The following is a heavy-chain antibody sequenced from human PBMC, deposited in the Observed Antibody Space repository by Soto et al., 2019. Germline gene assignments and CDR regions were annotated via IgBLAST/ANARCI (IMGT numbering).Heavy chain of an antibody. V-gene: IGHV3-33*01. Sequence: GGSLRLSCAASRFTFSSYGMHWVRQAPGKGLEWVAVVWYDGNIKYYADTVKGRFTISRDNSKNTLYLQMDSLKVEDTAVYYCASSNTRSRDVDYWGQGTLVTVSS. J-gene: IGHJ4*02. CDR3: ASSNTRSRDVDY. CDR1: RFTFSSYG. CDR2: VWYDGNIK. D-gene: IGHD2-2*01.